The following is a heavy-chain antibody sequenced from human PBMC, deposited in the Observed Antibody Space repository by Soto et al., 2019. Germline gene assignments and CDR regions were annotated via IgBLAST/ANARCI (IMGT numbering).Heavy chain of an antibody. CDR2: INVGNGNT. D-gene: IGHD3-10*01. CDR3: ARAMGRGVPVYGMDV. J-gene: IGHJ6*02. Sequence: QVQLVQSGAEVRKPGASVTVSCKASGYSFTTYAMHWVRQAPGQSLEWMGWINVGNGNTKYSQKLQGRVTITRDTTASTAYMDLSSLRSEDTAVYYCARAMGRGVPVYGMDVWGQGTTVTVSS. V-gene: IGHV1-3*01. CDR1: GYSFTTYA.